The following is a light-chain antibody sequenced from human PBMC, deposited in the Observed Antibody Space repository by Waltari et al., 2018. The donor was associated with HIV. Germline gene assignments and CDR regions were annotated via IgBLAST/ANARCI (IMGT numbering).Light chain of an antibody. V-gene: IGLV2-14*03. J-gene: IGLJ3*02. CDR3: SSYTSSSTLV. Sequence: QSALTQPASVSGSPGQSITISCTGTSSDVGGYNYVSWYQQHTGKAPQLMIYDVSNRPSGVSNRFAGSKSGNTASLTISGLQAEDEADYYCSSYTSSSTLVFGGGTKLTVL. CDR2: DVS. CDR1: SSDVGGYNY.